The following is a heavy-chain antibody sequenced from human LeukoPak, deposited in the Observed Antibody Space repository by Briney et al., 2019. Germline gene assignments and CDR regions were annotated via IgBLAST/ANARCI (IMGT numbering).Heavy chain of an antibody. D-gene: IGHD3-22*01. Sequence: SVKVSCKASGYNFNSYGISWVRQAPGQGLEWMGGIIPIFGTANYAQKFQGRVTITADESTSTAYMELSSLRSEDTAVYYCARSVVMYFDYWGQGTLVTVSS. CDR2: IIPIFGTA. CDR1: GYNFNSYG. V-gene: IGHV1-69*13. CDR3: ARSVVMYFDY. J-gene: IGHJ4*02.